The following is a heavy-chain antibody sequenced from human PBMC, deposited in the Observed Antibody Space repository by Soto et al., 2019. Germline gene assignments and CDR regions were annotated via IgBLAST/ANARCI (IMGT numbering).Heavy chain of an antibody. CDR3: AANGDTPGPLYFDL. V-gene: IGHV3-23*01. Sequence: EVQLLESGGGLVQPGGSLRLSCAASGFTFSSYAMSWVRQAPGKGLEWVSAISGRGGSTYYADSVKGRFTISSDNSKNPLYLQMNSLRAEDTAVYYCAANGDTPGPLYFDLWGRGTLVTVSS. D-gene: IGHD5-18*01. J-gene: IGHJ2*01. CDR1: GFTFSSYA. CDR2: ISGRGGST.